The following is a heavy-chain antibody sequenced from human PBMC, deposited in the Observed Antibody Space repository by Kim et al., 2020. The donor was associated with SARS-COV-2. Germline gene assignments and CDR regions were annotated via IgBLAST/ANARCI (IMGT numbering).Heavy chain of an antibody. D-gene: IGHD5-18*01. CDR1: GGSVSSGSYY. CDR2: IYYSGST. CDR3: ARDLHTAMGTYDY. J-gene: IGHJ4*02. Sequence: SETLSLTCTVSGGSVSSGSYYWSWIRQPPGKGLEWIGYIYYSGSTNYNPSLKSRVTISVDTSKNQFSLKLSSVTAADTAVYYCARDLHTAMGTYDYWGQGTLVTVSS. V-gene: IGHV4-61*01.